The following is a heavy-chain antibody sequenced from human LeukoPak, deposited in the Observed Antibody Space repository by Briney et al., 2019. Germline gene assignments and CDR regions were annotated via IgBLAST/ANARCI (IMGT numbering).Heavy chain of an antibody. J-gene: IGHJ4*02. Sequence: PSQTLSLTCTVSGGSISSGGYYWSWIRQHPGKGLEWIEYTSDSGSTNYTPSLKSRVTISVDTSKNQFSLKLSSVDTADTAVYHCVRITQGTVDYWGQGTLVTVSS. CDR3: VRITQGTVDY. CDR1: GGSISSGGYY. V-gene: IGHV4-31*03. CDR2: TSDSGST.